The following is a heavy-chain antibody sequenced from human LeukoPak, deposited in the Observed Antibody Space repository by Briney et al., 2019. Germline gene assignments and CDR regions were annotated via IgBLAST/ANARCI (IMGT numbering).Heavy chain of an antibody. CDR1: GFTFSNWA. Sequence: GGSLRLSCSASGFTFSNWAMHWLRQAPGKGLEWVAVISYDGSNKYYADSVKGRFTISRNNSKNTLYLQMNSLRDEGTAVYYCAREVAAAGRGDWFDPWGQGTLVTVSS. V-gene: IGHV3-30-3*01. D-gene: IGHD6-13*01. J-gene: IGHJ5*02. CDR3: AREVAAAGRGDWFDP. CDR2: ISYDGSNK.